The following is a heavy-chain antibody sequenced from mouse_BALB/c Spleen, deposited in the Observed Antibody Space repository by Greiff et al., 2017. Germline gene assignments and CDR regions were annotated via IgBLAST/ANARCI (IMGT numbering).Heavy chain of an antibody. CDR1: GFSLTSYG. CDR2: IWAGGST. D-gene: IGHD1-1*01. CDR3: ARGGTTVVEDYAMDY. J-gene: IGHJ4*01. V-gene: IGHV2-9*02. Sequence: QVQLKESGPGLVAPSQSLSITCTVSGFSLTSYGVHWVRQPPGKGLEWLGVIWAGGSTNYNSALMSRLSISKDNSKSQVFLKMNSLQTDDTAMYYCARGGTTVVEDYAMDYWGQGTSVTVSS.